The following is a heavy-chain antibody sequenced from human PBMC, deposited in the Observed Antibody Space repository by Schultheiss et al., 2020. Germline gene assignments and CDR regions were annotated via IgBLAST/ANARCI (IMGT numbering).Heavy chain of an antibody. V-gene: IGHV3-74*01. Sequence: GGSLRLSCSASGFTFSSYAMHWVRQAPGKGLVWVSRINSDGSSTSYADSVKGRFTISRDNDKNSLYLQMNSLRAEDTAVYYCARDPGYCSSTSCSSIWGQGTMVTVSS. J-gene: IGHJ3*02. CDR1: GFTFSSYA. CDR3: ARDPGYCSSTSCSSI. D-gene: IGHD2-2*01. CDR2: INSDGSST.